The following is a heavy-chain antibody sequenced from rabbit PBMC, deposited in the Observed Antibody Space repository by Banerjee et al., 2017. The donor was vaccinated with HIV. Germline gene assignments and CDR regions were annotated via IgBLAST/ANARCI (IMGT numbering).Heavy chain of an antibody. J-gene: IGHJ4*01. CDR1: GFSFSNTYW. Sequence: QEQVVESGGGLVQPEGSLTLTCTASGFSFSNTYWICWVRQAPGKGLEWIGCMNTGSSGITYYASWAKGRFTISKTSSTTVTLQMTSLTVADTATYFCARADSGDGYPFNLWGPGTLVTVS. D-gene: IGHD6-1*01. CDR2: MNTGSSGIT. CDR3: ARADSGDGYPFNL. V-gene: IGHV1S45*01.